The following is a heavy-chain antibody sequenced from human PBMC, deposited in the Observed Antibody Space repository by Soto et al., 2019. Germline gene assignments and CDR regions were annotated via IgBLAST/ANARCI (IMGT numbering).Heavy chain of an antibody. CDR2: ISGSGGST. CDR3: AKSFKYCSSTSCIYYYYMDV. CDR1: GFTFSSYA. Sequence: EVQLLESGGGLVQPGGSLRLSCAASGFTFSSYAMSWVRQAPGKGLEWVSAISGSGGSTYYADSVKGRFTISRDNSKNTLYLQMNSLRAEDTAVYYCAKSFKYCSSTSCIYYYYMDVWGKGTTVTVSS. D-gene: IGHD2-2*01. J-gene: IGHJ6*03. V-gene: IGHV3-23*01.